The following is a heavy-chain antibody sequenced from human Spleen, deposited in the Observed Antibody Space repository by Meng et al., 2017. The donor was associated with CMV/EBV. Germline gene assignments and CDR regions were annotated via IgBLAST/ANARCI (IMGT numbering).Heavy chain of an antibody. J-gene: IGHJ5*02. CDR3: ATLSRLLGGGWFDP. D-gene: IGHD2-15*01. V-gene: IGHV1-2*02. Sequence: ASVKVSCKASGYTFTGYYMHWVRQAPGQGLEWMGWINPNSGGTNYAQKFQGRVTMTEDTSTDTAYMELSSLTSDDTAVYYCATLSRLLGGGWFDPWGQGTLVTVSS. CDR2: INPNSGGT. CDR1: GYTFTGYY.